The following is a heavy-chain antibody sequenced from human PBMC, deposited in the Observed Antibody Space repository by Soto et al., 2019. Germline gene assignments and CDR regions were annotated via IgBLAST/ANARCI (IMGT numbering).Heavy chain of an antibody. CDR2: TYYRSKWYN. Sequence: PSQTLSLTGAMSGGSVASSRVTWNWIRQSPSRGLEWLGRTYYRSKWYNDYAESVKSRITINPDTSKNQFSLHLNSVTPEDTAVYYCVRLIGNSWLAFWGQGTLVTVSS. J-gene: IGHJ4*02. CDR1: GGSVASSRVT. CDR3: VRLIGNSWLAF. V-gene: IGHV6-1*01. D-gene: IGHD3-22*01.